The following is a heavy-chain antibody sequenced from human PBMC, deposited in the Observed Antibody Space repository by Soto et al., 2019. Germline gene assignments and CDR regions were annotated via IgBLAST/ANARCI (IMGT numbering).Heavy chain of an antibody. CDR3: ARGRRAIFGVVMNWFDP. CDR1: GLSFSGYY. Sequence: PSETLSLTCAFYGLSFSGYYWSWIRQPPGKGLEWIGEINHSGSTNYNPSLKSRVTISVDTSKNQFSLKLSSVTAADTAVYYCARGRRAIFGVVMNWFDPWGQGTLVTVSS. CDR2: INHSGST. D-gene: IGHD3-3*01. J-gene: IGHJ5*02. V-gene: IGHV4-34*01.